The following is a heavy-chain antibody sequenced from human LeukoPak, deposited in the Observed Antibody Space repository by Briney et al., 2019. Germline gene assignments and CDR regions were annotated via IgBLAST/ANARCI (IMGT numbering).Heavy chain of an antibody. D-gene: IGHD3-22*01. CDR3: ARHLYYYDSSGYHRDY. CDR2: IYYSGST. J-gene: IGHJ4*02. Sequence: SETLSLTCTVSGGSISSSSYYWGWIRQPPGKGLEWIGSIYYSGSTYYNPALKSRVTISVDTSKNQFSLKLSSMTAADTAVYYCARHLYYYDSSGYHRDYWGQGTLVTVSS. V-gene: IGHV4-39*01. CDR1: GGSISSSSYY.